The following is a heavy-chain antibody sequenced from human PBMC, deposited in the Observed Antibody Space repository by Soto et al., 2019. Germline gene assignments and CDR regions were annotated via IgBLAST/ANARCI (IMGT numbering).Heavy chain of an antibody. CDR2: ISAYNGNT. CDR1: CYTFTSYV. V-gene: IGHV1-18*01. CDR3: ARGVGRMHSVWFDY. D-gene: IGHD3-16*01. Sequence: QVPLVQSGAEVKKPGASVKVSCKASCYTFTSYVISWVPQAPGQGLEWMGWISAYNGNTNYAQKLQGRVTMTTDTSTSTAYMEMRSMRSDDTAVYYCARGVGRMHSVWFDYWGQGTLVTVSS. J-gene: IGHJ4*02.